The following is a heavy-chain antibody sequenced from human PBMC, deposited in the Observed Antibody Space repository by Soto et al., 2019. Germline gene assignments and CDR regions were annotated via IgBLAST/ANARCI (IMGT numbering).Heavy chain of an antibody. CDR2: SYYSGST. CDR3: ARHKDRQWFGELSIDY. Sequence: QVQLQESGPGLVKPSETLSLTCTVSGGSISSYYWSWIRQPPGEGLEWIGYSYYSGSTNYNPSHKSPDTKSADTAKNQFSLKLSSVTAADTAVYYCARHKDRQWFGELSIDYWGQGTLVTVSS. D-gene: IGHD3-10*01. V-gene: IGHV4-59*08. J-gene: IGHJ4*02. CDR1: GGSISSYY.